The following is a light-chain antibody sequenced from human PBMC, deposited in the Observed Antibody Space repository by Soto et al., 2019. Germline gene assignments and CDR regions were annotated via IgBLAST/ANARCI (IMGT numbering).Light chain of an antibody. CDR2: AAS. CDR3: QQSYTNPKT. J-gene: IGKJ1*01. Sequence: IQMPQSPSSLSAFVGDRATTTGGASQRITTYLNWYQQKPGKAPKLLTYAASNLQSGLPSRFSGYGSGTDFILTISSLQPEDFATYYCQQSYTNPKTFGQGTKVDIK. CDR1: QRITTY. V-gene: IGKV1-39*01.